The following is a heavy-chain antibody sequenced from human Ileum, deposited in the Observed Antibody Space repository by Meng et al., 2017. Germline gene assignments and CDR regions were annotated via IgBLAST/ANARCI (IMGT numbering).Heavy chain of an antibody. CDR2: ISGNGAAK. J-gene: IGHJ4*02. Sequence: QLLESGGGFVQPGGSLRLSCTGSGFTFEDYAINWVRQAPGKGLEWVSAISGNGAAKLYADSAKGRFTISRDNSKNSIYMEMYTLRVEDTAIYYCARWTYHYDFWGQGTLVTVSS. CDR3: ARWTYHYDF. D-gene: IGHD2-2*02. CDR1: GFTFEDYA. V-gene: IGHV3-23*01.